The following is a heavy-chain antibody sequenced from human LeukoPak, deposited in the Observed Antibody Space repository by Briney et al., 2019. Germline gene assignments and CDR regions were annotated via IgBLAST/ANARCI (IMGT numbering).Heavy chain of an antibody. Sequence: SETLSLTCNVSGCSISSHYWSWIRQPPGKGLEWIGYIYYSGSTNYNPSLKSRVTISVDTPKNQFSLKLSSVTAADTAVYYCARVYRQIDTAMVLMDYYYYYMDVWGKGTTVTVSS. CDR2: IYYSGST. D-gene: IGHD5-18*01. CDR1: GCSISSHY. V-gene: IGHV4-59*11. CDR3: ARVYRQIDTAMVLMDYYYYYMDV. J-gene: IGHJ6*03.